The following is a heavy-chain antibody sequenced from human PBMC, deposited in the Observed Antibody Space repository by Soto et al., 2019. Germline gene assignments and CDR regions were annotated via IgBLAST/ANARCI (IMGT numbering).Heavy chain of an antibody. CDR1: GFTFSSYA. CDR3: ARVIAVAGYFDY. V-gene: IGHV3-30-3*01. CDR2: ISYDGSNK. Sequence: SLRLSCAASGFTFSSYAMHWVRQAPGKGLEWVAVISYDGSNKYYADSVKGRFTISRDNSKNTLYLQMNSLRAEDTAVYYCARVIAVAGYFDYWGQGTLVTVSS. J-gene: IGHJ4*02. D-gene: IGHD6-19*01.